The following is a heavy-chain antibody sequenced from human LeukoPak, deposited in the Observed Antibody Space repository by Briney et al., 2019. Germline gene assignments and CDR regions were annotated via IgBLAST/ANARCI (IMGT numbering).Heavy chain of an antibody. D-gene: IGHD1-7*01. CDR1: GGSFSGYY. V-gene: IGHV4-34*01. J-gene: IGHJ5*02. CDR2: INHSGST. CDR3: ARAQGLYNWNYKGRWFDP. Sequence: PSETLSLTCAVYGGSFSGYYWSWIRQPPGKGLEWIGEINHSGSTNYNPSLKSRVTISVDKSKNQFSLKLSSVTAADTAVYYCARAQGLYNWNYKGRWFDPWGQGTLVTVSS.